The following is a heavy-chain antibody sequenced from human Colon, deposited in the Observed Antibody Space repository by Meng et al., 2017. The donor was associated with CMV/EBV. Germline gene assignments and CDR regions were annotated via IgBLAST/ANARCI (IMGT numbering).Heavy chain of an antibody. J-gene: IGHJ4*02. CDR3: ARAFQDWGILHL. CDR1: GGTFSSYT. D-gene: IGHD7-27*01. Sequence: SVKVSCKASGGTFSSYTISWVRQAPGQGLEWMGRIIPILGIANYAQKFQGRVTITADKSTSTAYMELSSLGSEDTAVYYCARAFQDWGILHLWGQGTLVTVSS. V-gene: IGHV1-69*02. CDR2: IIPILGIA.